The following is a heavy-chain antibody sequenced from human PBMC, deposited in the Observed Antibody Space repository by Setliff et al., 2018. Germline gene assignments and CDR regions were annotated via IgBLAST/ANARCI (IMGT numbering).Heavy chain of an antibody. CDR2: TNCNNGAT. CDR1: GYTFNAYY. Sequence: SVKVSCKASGYTFNAYYMHWVRQAPGEGLEWMGWTNCNNGATHYAPKFQGRFTMTRDTSITTAYMEVSRMRSDDTAVYYCARGQQLLTGDFKYWGQGTLVTVSS. J-gene: IGHJ4*02. CDR3: ARGQQLLTGDFKY. V-gene: IGHV1-2*02. D-gene: IGHD1-26*01.